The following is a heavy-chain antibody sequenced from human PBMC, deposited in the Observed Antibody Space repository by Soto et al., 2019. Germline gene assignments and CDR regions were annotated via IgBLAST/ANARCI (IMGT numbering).Heavy chain of an antibody. CDR2: ISGNSGDP. J-gene: IGHJ6*03. D-gene: IGHD3-10*01. V-gene: IGHV1-18*01. CDR1: GYSFTSHG. Sequence: QVQLVQSGAAVKKPGASVKVSCRAPGYSFTSHGISWVRQAPGQGLEWMGWISGNSGDPNYAQKLQGRVTVTTDTATSTAYMELRSLRSEDTAVYYCARVVRGSSIDYYRYRGVCGKWTAVTVSS. CDR3: ARVVRGSSIDYYRYRGV.